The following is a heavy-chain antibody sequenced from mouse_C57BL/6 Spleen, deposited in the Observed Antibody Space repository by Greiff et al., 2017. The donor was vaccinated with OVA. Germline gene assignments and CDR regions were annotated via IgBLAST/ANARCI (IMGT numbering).Heavy chain of an antibody. V-gene: IGHV3-1*01. J-gene: IGHJ1*03. Sequence: EVQLQESGPGMVKPSQSLSLTCTVTGYSITSGYDWHWIRHFPGNKLEWMGYISYSGSTNYNPSLKSRISITHDTSKNHFFLKLNSVTTEDTATYYCARGGYYGSSYWYFDVWGTGTTVTVSS. CDR3: ARGGYYGSSYWYFDV. CDR1: GYSITSGYD. D-gene: IGHD1-1*01. CDR2: ISYSGST.